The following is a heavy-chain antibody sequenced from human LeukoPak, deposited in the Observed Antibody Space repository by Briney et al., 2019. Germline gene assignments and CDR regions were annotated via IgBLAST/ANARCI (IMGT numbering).Heavy chain of an antibody. D-gene: IGHD6-13*01. Sequence: PGGSLRLSCAASGFIVSSKYMSWVRQAPGKGLEWVAFIRYDGSNKYYADSVKGRFTISRDNSKNTLYLQMNSLRAEDTAVYYCAKGPAGYSSSWMGYYFDYWGQGTLVTVSS. CDR1: GFIVSSKY. J-gene: IGHJ4*02. CDR3: AKGPAGYSSSWMGYYFDY. CDR2: IRYDGSNK. V-gene: IGHV3-30*02.